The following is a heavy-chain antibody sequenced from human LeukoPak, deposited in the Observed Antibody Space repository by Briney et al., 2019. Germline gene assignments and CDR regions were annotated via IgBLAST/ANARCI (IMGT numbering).Heavy chain of an antibody. Sequence: GASVEVSCKASGYTFTDHYLHWVRQAPGQGLEWMGFINPKTGATRYAQKFQGSITVTRDTSVNTAYMELTGLGPDDTAMYYCVRVAYCGANCYYYVDSWGQGTLVTVSS. J-gene: IGHJ4*02. D-gene: IGHD2-21*02. CDR3: VRVAYCGANCYYYVDS. CDR1: GYTFTDHY. V-gene: IGHV1-2*02. CDR2: INPKTGAT.